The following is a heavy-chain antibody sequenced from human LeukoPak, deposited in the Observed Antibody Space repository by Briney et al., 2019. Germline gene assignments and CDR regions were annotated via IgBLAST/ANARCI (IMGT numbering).Heavy chain of an antibody. CDR2: ISAYNGNT. V-gene: IGHV1-18*01. Sequence: GASVKVSCKASGYTFASYCITWVRQAPGQGLEWMGWISAYNGNTNYAQKLQGRVTMTTDTSTSTAYMELRSLRSDDTAVYYCARDRSGGSPSYFDYWGQGTLVTVSS. CDR3: ARDRSGGSPSYFDY. D-gene: IGHD1-26*01. J-gene: IGHJ4*02. CDR1: GYTFASYC.